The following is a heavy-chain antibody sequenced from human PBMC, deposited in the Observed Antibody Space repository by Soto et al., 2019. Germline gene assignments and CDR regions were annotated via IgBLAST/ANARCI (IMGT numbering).Heavy chain of an antibody. Sequence: GGSLRLSCAASGFTFSSYGMHWVRQAPGKGLEWVAVISYDGSNKYYADSVKGRFTISRDNSKNTLYLQMNSLRAEDTAVYYCAKVGSSGVDYYYYMDVWGKGTTVTVSS. CDR2: ISYDGSNK. J-gene: IGHJ6*03. V-gene: IGHV3-30*18. D-gene: IGHD6-19*01. CDR3: AKVGSSGVDYYYYMDV. CDR1: GFTFSSYG.